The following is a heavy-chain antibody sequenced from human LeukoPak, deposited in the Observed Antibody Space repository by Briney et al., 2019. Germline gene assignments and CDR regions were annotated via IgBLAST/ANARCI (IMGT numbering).Heavy chain of an antibody. J-gene: IGHJ5*02. CDR1: GYTFSSYG. D-gene: IGHD1-26*01. Sequence: GASVKVSCKTSGYTFSSYGITWVRQAPGQGLGWMGWISTYNGNTNYAQKLQGRLSMTTDTSTSTAYMELRSLRSDDTAVYYCARFVVGETDWFDPWGQGTLVTVSS. CDR3: ARFVVGETDWFDP. V-gene: IGHV1-18*01. CDR2: ISTYNGNT.